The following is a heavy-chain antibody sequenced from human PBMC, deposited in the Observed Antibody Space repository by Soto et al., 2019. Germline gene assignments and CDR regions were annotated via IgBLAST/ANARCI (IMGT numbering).Heavy chain of an antibody. CDR2: IYWDDDK. Sequence: QITLKESGPTLVKPTQTLTLTCTFSGFSLSTIGVGVGWIRQPPGKALEWLALIYWDDDKRYSSSLKSRLTVTKDTTKNQLVLTMTNMDPVDTATYYCARAGGSPDWFDPWGQGTLVTVSS. CDR3: ARAGGSPDWFDP. D-gene: IGHD1-26*01. J-gene: IGHJ5*02. CDR1: GFSLSTIGVG. V-gene: IGHV2-5*02.